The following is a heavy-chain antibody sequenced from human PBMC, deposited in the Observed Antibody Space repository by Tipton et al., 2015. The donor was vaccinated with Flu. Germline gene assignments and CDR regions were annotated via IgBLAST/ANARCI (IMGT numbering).Heavy chain of an antibody. D-gene: IGHD2-2*01. CDR2: IYYSGNT. V-gene: IGHV4-39*07. CDR3: ARAMGYCSTVSCAEAFDI. J-gene: IGHJ3*02. CDR1: GGSMGSSTYY. Sequence: TLSLTCTVSGGSMGSSTYYWNWIRQPPGKGLEWIGSIYYSGNTYNNPSLNSRVTVSADTSKNQFSLNLSSVTAADTAVYFCARAMGYCSTVSCAEAFDIWGQGKMVTVSS.